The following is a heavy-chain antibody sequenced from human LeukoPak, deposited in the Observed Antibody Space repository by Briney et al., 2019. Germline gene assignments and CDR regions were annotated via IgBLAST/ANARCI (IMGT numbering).Heavy chain of an antibody. CDR2: ISSSGSAI. CDR3: ARDRLGDYETYAFDI. CDR1: GFTFSSYE. Sequence: GGSLRLSCAASGFTFSSYEMNWVRQAPGKGLEWVSYISSSGSAIYYADSVKGRFTISRDNAKNSLYLQMNSLRAEDTAVYYCARDRLGDYETYAFDIWGQGTMVTVSS. J-gene: IGHJ3*02. D-gene: IGHD4-17*01. V-gene: IGHV3-48*03.